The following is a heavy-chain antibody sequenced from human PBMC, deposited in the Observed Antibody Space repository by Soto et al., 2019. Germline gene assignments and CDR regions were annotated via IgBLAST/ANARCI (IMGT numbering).Heavy chain of an antibody. V-gene: IGHV4-39*01. CDR3: ARHTTDTAMAPDY. Sequence: SETLSLTCTVPGGSISSSSYYWGWIRQPPGKGLEWIGSIYYSGSTYYNPSLKSRVTISVDTSKNQFSLKLSSVTAADTAVYYCARHTTDTAMAPDYWGQGTLVTVSS. J-gene: IGHJ4*02. D-gene: IGHD5-18*01. CDR2: IYYSGST. CDR1: GGSISSSSYY.